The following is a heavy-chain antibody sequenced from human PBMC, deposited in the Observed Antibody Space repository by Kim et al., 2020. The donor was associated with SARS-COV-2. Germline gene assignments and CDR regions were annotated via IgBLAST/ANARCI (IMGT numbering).Heavy chain of an antibody. V-gene: IGHV3-48*02. Sequence: GGSLRLSCATSGFTFSADDMNWVRQAPGKGLEWLAFITKRITTRYYADAVEGRFTISRDNAKNSLFLQMNSLRDEDTALYYCVRDRMGGAFDRWGQGTMVTVSS. CDR1: GFTFSADD. J-gene: IGHJ3*02. CDR3: VRDRMGGAFDR. D-gene: IGHD3-16*01. CDR2: ITKRITTR.